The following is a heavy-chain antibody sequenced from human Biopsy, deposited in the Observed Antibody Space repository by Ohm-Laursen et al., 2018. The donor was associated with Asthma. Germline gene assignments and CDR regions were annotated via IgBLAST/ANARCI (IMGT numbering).Heavy chain of an antibody. CDR2: IIPIFGTA. CDR3: AESDYYGSGYYYGMDV. CDR1: GGTFSRYA. V-gene: IGHV1-69*13. D-gene: IGHD3-10*01. J-gene: IGHJ6*02. Sequence: SVKVSCKASGGTFSRYAISWVRQAPGQDLEWMGGIIPIFGTANYAQKFQGRVTITADESTSTAYMELSSLRSEDTAVYYCAESDYYGSGYYYGMDVWGQGTTVTVSS.